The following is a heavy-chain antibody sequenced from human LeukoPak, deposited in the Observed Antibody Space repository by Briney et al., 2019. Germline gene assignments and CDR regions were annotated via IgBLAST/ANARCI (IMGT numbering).Heavy chain of an antibody. CDR3: ARGGIAAAGTTKMKYYYYGMDV. D-gene: IGHD6-13*01. Sequence: GASVKASCKASGYTFTSYDINWVRQATGQGLEWMGWMNPNSGNTGYAQKFQGRVTMTRNTSISTAYMELSSLRSEDTAVYYCARGGIAAAGTTKMKYYYYGMDVWGQGTTVTVSS. CDR1: GYTFTSYD. CDR2: MNPNSGNT. V-gene: IGHV1-8*01. J-gene: IGHJ6*02.